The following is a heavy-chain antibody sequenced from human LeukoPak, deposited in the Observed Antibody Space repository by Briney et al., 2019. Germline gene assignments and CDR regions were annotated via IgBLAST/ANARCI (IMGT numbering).Heavy chain of an antibody. CDR3: AREPRIVVVPAAIDY. J-gene: IGHJ4*02. D-gene: IGHD2-2*01. V-gene: IGHV1-2*02. Sequence: ASVKVSCKASGYTFTGYYMHWVRQAPGLGLEWMGWINPNSGGTNYAQKFQGRVTMTRDTSISTAYMELSRLRSDDTAVYYCAREPRIVVVPAAIDYWGQGTLVTVSS. CDR2: INPNSGGT. CDR1: GYTFTGYY.